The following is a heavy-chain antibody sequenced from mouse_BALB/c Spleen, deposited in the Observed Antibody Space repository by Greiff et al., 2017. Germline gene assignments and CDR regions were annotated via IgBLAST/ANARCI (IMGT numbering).Heavy chain of an antibody. Sequence: VQLQQPGADLVKPGASVKLSCTASGYTFTSYWMHWVKQRPGQGLEWIGEINPSNGRTNYNEKLKSKATLTVNKSSSTACMQLSSLTSEESAVYDCAGSGGDGPFDYGGQGTTLTVSS. J-gene: IGHJ2*01. CDR2: INPSNGRT. CDR3: AGSGGDGPFDY. CDR1: GYTFTSYW. D-gene: IGHD2-13*01. V-gene: IGHV1S81*02.